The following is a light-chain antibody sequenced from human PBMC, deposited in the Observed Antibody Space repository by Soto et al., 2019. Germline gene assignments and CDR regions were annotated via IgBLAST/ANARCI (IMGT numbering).Light chain of an antibody. CDR3: EQYKTWRT. Sequence: EIVMTQSPGTLSVSPGARVTLSCRASQSVSSHLAWYQQKPGQAPRLLIYGASTRATGIPARFSGSGPGTEFTLTISSLQSEDFALYYCEQYKTWRTFGQGTKVEIK. J-gene: IGKJ1*01. CDR2: GAS. CDR1: QSVSSH. V-gene: IGKV3-15*01.